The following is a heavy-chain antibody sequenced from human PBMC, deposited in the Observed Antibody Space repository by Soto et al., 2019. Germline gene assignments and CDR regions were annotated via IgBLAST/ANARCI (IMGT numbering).Heavy chain of an antibody. CDR1: GGPFSGYY. Sequence: SETLSLTCAVYGGPFSGYYWSWIRQPPGKGLEWIGEINHSGSTNYNPSLKSRVTISVDTSKNQFSLKLSSVTAADTAVYYCARAPKRDIVVVPAAHGFDYWGQGTLVTVSS. CDR2: INHSGST. J-gene: IGHJ4*02. V-gene: IGHV4-34*01. CDR3: ARAPKRDIVVVPAAHGFDY. D-gene: IGHD2-2*01.